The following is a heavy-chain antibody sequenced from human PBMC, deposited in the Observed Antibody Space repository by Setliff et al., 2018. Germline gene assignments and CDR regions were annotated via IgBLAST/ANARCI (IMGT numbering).Heavy chain of an antibody. Sequence: GGSLSLSCAASGFTFSTYSMRWARQAPGKGLEWVSAISGDSVSIYYADSVRGRFTISRDNSKNTLYLQMNNLRDEDTAVYYCANHNPARWAVYTTPIDSWGQGTLVTVSS. CDR2: ISGDSVSI. CDR3: ANHNPARWAVYTTPIDS. CDR1: GFTFSTYS. J-gene: IGHJ4*02. V-gene: IGHV3-23*01. D-gene: IGHD6-19*01.